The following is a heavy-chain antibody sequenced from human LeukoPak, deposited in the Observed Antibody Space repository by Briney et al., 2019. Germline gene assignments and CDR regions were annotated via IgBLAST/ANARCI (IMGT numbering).Heavy chain of an antibody. CDR3: ARDSKDSSGWYYKNYYYGMDV. CDR1: GYTFTGYY. J-gene: IGHJ6*02. D-gene: IGHD6-19*01. CDR2: INPNSGGT. V-gene: IGHV1-2*02. Sequence: GSVKVSCKASGYTFTGYYMHWVRQAPGQGLEWMGWINPNSGGTNYAQKFQGRVTMTRDTSISTAYMELSRLRSDDTAVYYCARDSKDSSGWYYKNYYYGMDVWGQGTTVTVSS.